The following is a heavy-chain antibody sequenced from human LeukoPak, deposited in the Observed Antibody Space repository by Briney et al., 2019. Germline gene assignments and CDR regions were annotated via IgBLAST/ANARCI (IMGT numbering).Heavy chain of an antibody. CDR2: TSGYNGNT. V-gene: IGHV1-18*01. D-gene: IGHD1-1*01. CDR1: GYSFTTYG. CDR3: AGGYNWNDGSYFDY. Sequence: GASVKVSCKASGYSFTTYGINWVRQAPGQGLEWMGWTSGYNGNTNYAQKLQGRVTMTTETSTSTAYMELRSLRSDDTAVYYCAGGYNWNDGSYFDYWGQGTLVTVSS. J-gene: IGHJ4*02.